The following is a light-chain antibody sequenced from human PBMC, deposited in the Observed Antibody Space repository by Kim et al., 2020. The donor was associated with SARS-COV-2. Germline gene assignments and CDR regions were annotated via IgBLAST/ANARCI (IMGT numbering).Light chain of an antibody. V-gene: IGKV4-1*01. J-gene: IGKJ2*01. CDR3: LQYSTTPRT. Sequence: ATINCKSSQSVLYTSNNKNSLAWYQQKPGQPPKLLIYWASARESGVPDRFIGGGSGTDFTLTIRSLQADDVAVYYCLQYSTTPRTFGQGTRLEIK. CDR1: QSVLYTSNNKNS. CDR2: WAS.